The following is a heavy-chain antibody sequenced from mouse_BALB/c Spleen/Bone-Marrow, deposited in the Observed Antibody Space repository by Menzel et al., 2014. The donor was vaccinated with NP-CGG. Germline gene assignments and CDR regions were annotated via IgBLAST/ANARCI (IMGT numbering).Heavy chain of an antibody. CDR3: VRGNYGNYVDYFGF. V-gene: IGHV5-6-3*01. D-gene: IGHD2-1*01. Sequence: EVQLVESGGGLVQPGGSLKLSCAASGFTFSNYGMSWVRQTPDKRLELVATINSEGGSTYYPDSVRGRFTIYRDTAKNTPCLQMSSLKSEETAMYYCVRGNYGNYVDYFGFWGQGTPLTVSS. CDR2: INSEGGST. CDR1: GFTFSNYG. J-gene: IGHJ2*01.